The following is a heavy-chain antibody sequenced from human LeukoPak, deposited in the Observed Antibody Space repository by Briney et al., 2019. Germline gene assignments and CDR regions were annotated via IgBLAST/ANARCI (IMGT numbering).Heavy chain of an antibody. J-gene: IGHJ4*02. Sequence: TGGSLRLSCAASGFTVSSNYMSWVRQAPGKGLEWVSVIYSGGSTYYADSVRGRFTISRDNSKSTLSLQMNSLRADDTAIYYCATYRQVLLPFESWGQGTLVTVSS. CDR2: IYSGGST. CDR1: GFTVSSNY. D-gene: IGHD2-8*02. CDR3: ATYRQVLLPFES. V-gene: IGHV3-53*01.